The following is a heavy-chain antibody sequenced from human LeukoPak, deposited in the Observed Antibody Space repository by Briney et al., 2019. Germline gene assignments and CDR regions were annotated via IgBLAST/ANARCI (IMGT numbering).Heavy chain of an antibody. CDR2: INHSGST. CDR1: GGSFSGYY. CDR3: ARGATVTYDL. Sequence: SETLSLTCAVYGGSFSGYYWSWIRQPPGKGLEWIGEINHSGSTNYNPSLKSRVTISVDTSKNQFSLKLSSVTAADTAVYYCARGATVTYDLWGRGTLVTVSS. D-gene: IGHD4-17*01. J-gene: IGHJ2*01. V-gene: IGHV4-34*01.